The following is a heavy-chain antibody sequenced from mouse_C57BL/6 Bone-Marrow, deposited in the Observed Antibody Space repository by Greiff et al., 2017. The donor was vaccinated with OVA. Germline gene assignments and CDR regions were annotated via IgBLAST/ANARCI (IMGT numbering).Heavy chain of an antibody. CDR3: ARYGSSYHWYFDV. D-gene: IGHD1-1*01. V-gene: IGHV7-3*01. CDR2: IRNKANGYTT. CDR1: GFTFTDYY. Sequence: EVQGVESGGGLVQPGGSLKLSCAASGFTFTDYYMSWVRQPPGKALEWLGFIRNKANGYTTEYSASVKGRFTISRDNSQSILYLQMNALRAEDSATYYCARYGSSYHWYFDVWGTGTTVTVSS. J-gene: IGHJ1*03.